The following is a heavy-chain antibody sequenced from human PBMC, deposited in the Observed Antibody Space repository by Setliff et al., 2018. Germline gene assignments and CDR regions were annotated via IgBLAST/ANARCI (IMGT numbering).Heavy chain of an antibody. CDR2: IKQDGSEK. D-gene: IGHD3-22*01. J-gene: IGHJ4*02. CDR3: VVGYYDSSGYYSKIPFDY. V-gene: IGHV3-7*01. CDR1: GFTFNDYS. Sequence: GGSLRLSCAASGFTFNDYSMNWVRQAPGKGLEWVSNIKQDGSEKHYVDSVKGRFTISRDNAKNSLYLQMSSLRAEDTAVYYCVVGYYDSSGYYSKIPFDYWGQGTLVTVSS.